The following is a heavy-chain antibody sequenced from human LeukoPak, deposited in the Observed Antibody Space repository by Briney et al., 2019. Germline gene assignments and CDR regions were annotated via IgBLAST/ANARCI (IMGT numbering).Heavy chain of an antibody. CDR1: GFTFSSYA. V-gene: IGHV3-30-3*01. J-gene: IGHJ6*03. CDR2: ISYDGSNK. D-gene: IGHD3-9*01. Sequence: PGGSLRLSCAASGFTFSSYAMHWVRQAPGKGLEWVAVISYDGSNKYYADSVKGRFTISRDNSKNTLYLQMNSLRAEDTAVYYCARDGDYDILTGYLVTHYYYYMDVWGKGTTVTVSS. CDR3: ARDGDYDILTGYLVTHYYYYMDV.